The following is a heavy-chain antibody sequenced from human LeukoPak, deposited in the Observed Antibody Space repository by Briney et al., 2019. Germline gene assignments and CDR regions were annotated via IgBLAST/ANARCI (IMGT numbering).Heavy chain of an antibody. V-gene: IGHV1-46*01. CDR1: GYTFSDYY. CDR3: ARFSNGDTAMGNYYYMDV. Sequence: GASVKVSCKASGYTFSDYYMHWVRQAPGQGLEWMGIINPSGGSTSYAQKFQGRVTMTRDMSTSTVYMELSSLRSEDTAVYYCARFSNGDTAMGNYYYMDVWGKGTTVTISS. J-gene: IGHJ6*03. D-gene: IGHD5-18*01. CDR2: INPSGGST.